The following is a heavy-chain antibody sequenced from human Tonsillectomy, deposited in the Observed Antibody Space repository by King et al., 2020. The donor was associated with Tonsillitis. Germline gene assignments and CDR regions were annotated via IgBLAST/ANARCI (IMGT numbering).Heavy chain of an antibody. CDR1: GGTFSSYA. CDR2: IIPILGIA. J-gene: IGHJ4*02. Sequence: QLVQSGAEVKKPGSSVKVSCKASGGTFSSYAISWVRQAPGQGLEWMGRIIPILGIANYAQKFQDKVTITADKSTNTAYLELSSLRSEDTAVYYWAREGTSSAFDYWGQGTLVTVSS. CDR3: AREGTSSAFDY. V-gene: IGHV1-69*04. D-gene: IGHD2/OR15-2a*01.